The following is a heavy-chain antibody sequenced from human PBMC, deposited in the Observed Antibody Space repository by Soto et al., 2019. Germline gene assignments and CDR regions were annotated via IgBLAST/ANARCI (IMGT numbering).Heavy chain of an antibody. V-gene: IGHV4-4*02. CDR3: ASSSLYGMDV. CDR1: GGSVSGDYW. CDR2: IFHSGST. J-gene: IGHJ6*02. Sequence: PSETLSLTCVVSGGSVSGDYWWTWVRQSPGKGLEWLGEIFHSGSTNSNPSLKTRVTLSVDKSKREFSLKVGSVTAADTAVYYCASSSLYGMDVWGQGTTVTVSS.